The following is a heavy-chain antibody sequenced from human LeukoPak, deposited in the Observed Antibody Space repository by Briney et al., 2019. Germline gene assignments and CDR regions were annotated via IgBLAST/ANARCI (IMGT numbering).Heavy chain of an antibody. D-gene: IGHD1-26*01. CDR2: MNIDGSEK. V-gene: IGHV3-7*01. J-gene: IGHJ4*02. Sequence: GSLRLSCATSGLTFNNYWMGWVRPAPGKRLEWVANMNIDGSEKYYADSVKGRFSISRDNARNSVYLQMASLRVEDTAVYYCARDPVEWELLLDYWGQGTLVTVSS. CDR3: ARDPVEWELLLDY. CDR1: GLTFNNYW.